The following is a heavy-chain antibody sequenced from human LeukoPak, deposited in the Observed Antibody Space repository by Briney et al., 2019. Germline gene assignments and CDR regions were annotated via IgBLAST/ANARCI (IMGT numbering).Heavy chain of an antibody. CDR1: GFTFRSYG. D-gene: IGHD4-17*01. V-gene: IGHV3-30*18. J-gene: IGHJ4*02. CDR2: ISYDGSNK. CDR3: AKSRYTTVTCCFDY. Sequence: GDSLSLSCTLSGFTFRSYGMHWVRQAPGKGLEWVAVISYDGSNKYYADSVKGRFTISRDNSRNTLYMQMNSLRTEDTAVFYCAKSRYTTVTCCFDYWGQGTLVSVSS.